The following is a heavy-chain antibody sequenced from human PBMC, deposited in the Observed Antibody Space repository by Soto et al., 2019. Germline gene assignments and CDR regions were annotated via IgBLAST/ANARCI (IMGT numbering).Heavy chain of an antibody. CDR3: AKDLRPGLVVPTKSGFDP. D-gene: IGHD3-10*01. V-gene: IGHV3-23*01. CDR1: GLTLSNYA. Sequence: GGSLRLSCAASGLTLSNYAMSWVRQAPGKGLEWVSAISASGGSTFYADSVRGRFTISRDTSKNTLYLQMNSLRAEDAAIYFCAKDLRPGLVVPTKSGFDPWGQGTRVTVSS. J-gene: IGHJ5*02. CDR2: ISASGGST.